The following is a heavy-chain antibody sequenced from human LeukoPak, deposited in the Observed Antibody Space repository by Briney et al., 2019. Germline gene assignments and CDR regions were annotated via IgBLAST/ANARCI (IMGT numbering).Heavy chain of an antibody. J-gene: IGHJ4*02. Sequence: GGSLRLSCAASGFTFASYGMHWVRQAPGKGLEWVAFIQFDGTNKYYADSVQGRFTISRDNSKNSLYLQMNSLRAEDTAVYYCARPAYCGGNCYYFPDYWGQGTLVTVSS. D-gene: IGHD2-21*02. V-gene: IGHV3-30*02. CDR1: GFTFASYG. CDR3: ARPAYCGGNCYYFPDY. CDR2: IQFDGTNK.